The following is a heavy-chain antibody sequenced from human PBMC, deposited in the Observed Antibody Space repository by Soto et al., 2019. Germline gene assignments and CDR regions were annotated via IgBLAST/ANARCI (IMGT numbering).Heavy chain of an antibody. CDR1: GFSFSDYY. CDR3: AREGASSGSDCEY. CDR2: TRNKASSYTT. J-gene: IGHJ4*02. Sequence: EVQLVESGGGLVQPGGSLRLSCAASGFSFSDYYINWVRQAPGKGLEWVGRTRNKASSYTTDYAAFVKGRFTISRDDSKNLIYLQMNSLKTEDTAVYYCAREGASSGSDCEYWGQGTLVTVSS. D-gene: IGHD3-22*01. V-gene: IGHV3-72*01.